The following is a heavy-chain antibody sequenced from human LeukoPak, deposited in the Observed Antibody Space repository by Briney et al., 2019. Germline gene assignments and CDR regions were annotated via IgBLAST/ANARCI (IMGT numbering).Heavy chain of an antibody. V-gene: IGHV1-3*01. Sequence: ASVKVSCKASGYTFTSCAMHWVRQAPGQRLEWMGWINAGNGNTKYSQKFQGRVTITRDTSASTAYMELSSLRSEDTAVYYCARARIITFTSIAAAGIDYWGQGTLVTVSS. CDR3: ARARIITFTSIAAAGIDY. CDR1: GYTFTSCA. D-gene: IGHD6-13*01. J-gene: IGHJ4*02. CDR2: INAGNGNT.